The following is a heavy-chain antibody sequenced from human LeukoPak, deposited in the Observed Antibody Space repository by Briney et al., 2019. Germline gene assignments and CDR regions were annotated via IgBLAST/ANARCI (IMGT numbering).Heavy chain of an antibody. J-gene: IGHJ4*02. CDR2: IYYSGST. Sequence: SETLSLTYTVSGGSISSYYWSWIRQPPGKGLEWTGYIYYSGSTNYNPSLKSRVTISVDTSKNQFSLKLSSVTAADTAIYYCARAVSGRFDYWGQGTLVTVSS. CDR3: ARAVSGRFDY. V-gene: IGHV4-59*08. CDR1: GGSISSYY. D-gene: IGHD6-19*01.